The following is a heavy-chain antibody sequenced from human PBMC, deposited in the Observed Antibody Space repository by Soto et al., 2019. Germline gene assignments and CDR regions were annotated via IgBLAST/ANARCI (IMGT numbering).Heavy chain of an antibody. CDR3: AREGSGGSCYFDY. V-gene: IGHV1-18*01. CDR2: ISAYNGNT. D-gene: IGHD2-15*01. CDR1: GYTFTSYG. Sequence: GASVKVSCKASGYTFTSYGISWVRQAPGQGLEWMGWISAYNGNTNYAQKFQGRVTMTTDTSASTAYMELSSLRSEDTAVYYCAREGSGGSCYFDYWGQGTLVTVSS. J-gene: IGHJ4*02.